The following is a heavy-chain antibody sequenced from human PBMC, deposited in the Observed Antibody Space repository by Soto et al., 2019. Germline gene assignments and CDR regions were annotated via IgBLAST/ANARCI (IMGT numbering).Heavy chain of an antibody. CDR1: GGSISSYY. CDR2: IYYSGST. J-gene: IGHJ4*02. V-gene: IGHV4-59*01. CDR3: ARGGDLGIFLYFDY. D-gene: IGHD3-3*01. Sequence: LSLTCTVSGGSISSYYWIWIRQPPGKGLEWIGYIYYSGSTNYNPSLKSRVTISVDTSKNQFSLKLSSVTAADTAMYYCARGGDLGIFLYFDYWGQGTRVTVS.